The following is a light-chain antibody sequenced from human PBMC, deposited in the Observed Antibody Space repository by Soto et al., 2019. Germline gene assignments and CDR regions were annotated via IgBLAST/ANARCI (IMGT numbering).Light chain of an antibody. CDR3: QQYNRWPRT. CDR1: QSVSSN. J-gene: IGKJ1*01. V-gene: IGKV3-15*01. CDR2: GAS. Sequence: EIVMTQSPATLSVSPGERATLSCRASQSVSSNLAWYQQKPGQAPRLLIYGASTRATGIPARFSGSGSGTEFTLSISSVQSEDSAVFYCQQYNRWPRTFGQGTKVEI.